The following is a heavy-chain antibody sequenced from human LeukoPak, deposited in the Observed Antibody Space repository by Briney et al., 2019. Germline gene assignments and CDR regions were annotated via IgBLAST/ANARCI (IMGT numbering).Heavy chain of an antibody. CDR2: VYRTGST. CDR3: ARDDFEYSVHYGMDV. Sequence: AETLCLTCSVSGGSISAYYWSWIRQPAGKGLEWIGRVYRTGSTNYNPSLQRRVTMSVDTSKNQISLRLRSVTAADTAVYFCARDDFEYSVHYGMDVWGQGTAVTVSS. J-gene: IGHJ6*02. CDR1: GGSISAYY. V-gene: IGHV4-4*07. D-gene: IGHD3-9*01.